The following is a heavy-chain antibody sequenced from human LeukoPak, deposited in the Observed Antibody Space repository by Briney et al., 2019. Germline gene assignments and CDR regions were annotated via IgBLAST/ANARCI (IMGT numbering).Heavy chain of an antibody. CDR2: INRSGST. CDR1: GGSFSGYY. Sequence: SETLSLTCAVYGGSFSGYYWSWIRQPPGKGLEWIGEINRSGSTNYNSSLKSRVTISVDTSKNQFSLKLSSVTAADTAVYYCARHAPYSSSRSSYYYYYMDVWGKGTTVTVSS. CDR3: ARHAPYSSSRSSYYYYYMDV. V-gene: IGHV4-34*01. D-gene: IGHD6-13*01. J-gene: IGHJ6*03.